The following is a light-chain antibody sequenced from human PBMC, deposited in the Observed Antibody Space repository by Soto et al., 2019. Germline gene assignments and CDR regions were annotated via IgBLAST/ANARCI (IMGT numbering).Light chain of an antibody. V-gene: IGLV2-23*02. CDR1: SSDVGDYDF. CDR3: CACGGGSTWL. Sequence: QSVLTQPASVSGSPGQSITISCTGTSSDVGDYDFVSWYQQRPGEGPKVIIFDVNSRPSGVSSRFSGSKSGNTASLTISGIQSEDEGDYYCCACGGGSTWLFGGGTKLTVL. CDR2: DVN. J-gene: IGLJ2*01.